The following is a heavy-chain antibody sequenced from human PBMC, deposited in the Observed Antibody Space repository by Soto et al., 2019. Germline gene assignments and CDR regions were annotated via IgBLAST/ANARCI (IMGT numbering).Heavy chain of an antibody. CDR3: ARSASGSYYRPRYFDY. Sequence: QVQLVGSGGGVVQPGRSLRLSCAASGFTFSSYAMHWVRQAPGKGLEWVAVISYDGSNKYYADSVKGRFTISRDNSKNTLYLQMNSLRAEDTAVYYCARSASGSYYRPRYFDYWGQGSLVTVSS. V-gene: IGHV3-30-3*01. D-gene: IGHD1-26*01. CDR1: GFTFSSYA. J-gene: IGHJ4*02. CDR2: ISYDGSNK.